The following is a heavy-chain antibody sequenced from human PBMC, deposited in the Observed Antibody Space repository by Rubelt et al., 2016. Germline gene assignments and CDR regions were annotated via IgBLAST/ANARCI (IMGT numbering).Heavy chain of an antibody. J-gene: IGHJ4*02. V-gene: IGHV1-18*01. CDR1: GYTFTSYG. CDR3: ARDSSGWYSEISGGGY. CDR2: ISAYNGNT. Sequence: QVQLVQSGAEVKKPGASVKVSCKASGYTFTSYGISWVRQAPGQGLEWMGWISAYNGNTNYAQKLQGRVTMTTDRSTRTAYMELSSRRSDDTAVYYCARDSSGWYSEISGGGYWGQGTLVTVAS. D-gene: IGHD6-19*01.